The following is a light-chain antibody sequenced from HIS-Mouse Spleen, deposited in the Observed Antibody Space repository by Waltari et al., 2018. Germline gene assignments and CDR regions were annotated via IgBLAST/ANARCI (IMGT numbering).Light chain of an antibody. CDR2: EGS. CDR1: SSDVWSYNL. J-gene: IGLJ3*02. V-gene: IGLV2-23*01. Sequence: QSALTQPASVSGSPGQSITISCTGTSSDVWSYNLASWYQQHPGKAPKLMIYEGSKRPSGVSNRFSGSKSGNTASLTISGLQAEDEADYYCCSYAGSSTYWVFGGGTKLTVL. CDR3: CSYAGSSTYWV.